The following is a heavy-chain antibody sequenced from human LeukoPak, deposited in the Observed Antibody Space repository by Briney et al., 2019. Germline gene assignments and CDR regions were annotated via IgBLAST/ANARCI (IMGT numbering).Heavy chain of an antibody. V-gene: IGHV3-53*01. D-gene: IGHD5-12*01. CDR2: IYSGGST. Sequence: SGGSLRLSCAASGFTVSSNYMSWVRQAPGKGLEWVSVIYSGGSTYYADSVKGRLTISRDNSKNTLYLQMNSLRAEDTAVYYCARGVGGGYDWGFAFDIWGQGTMVTVSS. CDR1: GFTVSSNY. J-gene: IGHJ3*02. CDR3: ARGVGGGYDWGFAFDI.